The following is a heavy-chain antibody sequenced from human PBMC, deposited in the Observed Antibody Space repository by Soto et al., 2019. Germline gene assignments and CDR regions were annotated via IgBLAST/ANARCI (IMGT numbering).Heavy chain of an antibody. CDR3: ARVDIAMDNWFDP. D-gene: IGHD5-18*01. CDR2: INAVNGNT. V-gene: IGHV1-3*01. J-gene: IGHJ5*02. Sequence: ASVKVSCKASGYTFTSYAMHWVRQAPGQRLEWMGWINAVNGNTKYSQKFQGRVTITRDTSASTAYMELSSLRSEDTAVYYCARVDIAMDNWFDPWGQGTLVTVSS. CDR1: GYTFTSYA.